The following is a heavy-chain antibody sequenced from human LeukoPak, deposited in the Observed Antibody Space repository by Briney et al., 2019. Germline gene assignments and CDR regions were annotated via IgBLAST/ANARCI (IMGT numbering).Heavy chain of an antibody. V-gene: IGHV3-15*01. Sequence: PGGSLRLSCAASGFTFSNAWMSWVRQAPGKGLEWVGRGKSKTDGGTTDYAAPVKGRFTISRDDSKNTLYLQMNSLKTEDTAVYYCTTGPPDYTHYGDWFDPWGQGTLVTVSS. CDR1: GFTFSNAW. CDR3: TTGPPDYTHYGDWFDP. J-gene: IGHJ5*02. CDR2: GKSKTDGGTT. D-gene: IGHD4-17*01.